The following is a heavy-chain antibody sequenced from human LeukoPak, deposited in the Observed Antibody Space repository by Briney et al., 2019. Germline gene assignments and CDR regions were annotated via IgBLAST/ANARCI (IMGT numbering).Heavy chain of an antibody. Sequence: GGSLRLSCLGSGFTLCWYGMNWVRQAPGRGLEYVSAIGKNGGTTYYVDSVKGRFTISRDNSKNTLYLQMNSLRVEDTAVYFCEKDLSDRDVDYWGQGTLVTVSS. D-gene: IGHD2-21*02. V-gene: IGHV3-64D*06. J-gene: IGHJ4*02. CDR1: GFTLCWYG. CDR3: EKDLSDRDVDY. CDR2: IGKNGGTT.